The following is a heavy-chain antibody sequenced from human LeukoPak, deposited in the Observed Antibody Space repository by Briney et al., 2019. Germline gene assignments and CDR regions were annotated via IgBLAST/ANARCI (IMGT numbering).Heavy chain of an antibody. D-gene: IGHD6-19*01. V-gene: IGHV6-1*01. CDR2: TYYRSKWYN. J-gene: IGHJ5*02. Sequence: SQTLSLTCAISGGSVSSNSAAWNWIRQSPSRGLEWLGRTYYRSKWYNDYAVSVKSRVTINPDTSKNQFSLQLNSVTPEDTAVYYCARVVRPAVAGSDWFDPWGQGTLVTVSS. CDR1: GGSVSSNSAA. CDR3: ARVVRPAVAGSDWFDP.